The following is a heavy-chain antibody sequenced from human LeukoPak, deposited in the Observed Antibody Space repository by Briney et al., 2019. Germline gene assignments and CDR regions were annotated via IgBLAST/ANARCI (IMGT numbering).Heavy chain of an antibody. J-gene: IGHJ4*02. D-gene: IGHD3-10*01. V-gene: IGHV3-30*02. CDR1: GFTFSSYG. CDR2: IRYDGSNK. Sequence: GGSLRLSCAASGFTFSSYGMHWVRQAPGKGLEWVAFIRYDGSNKYYADSVKGRFTISRDSSKNTLYLQMNSLRAEDTAVYYCAKGALWFGEFPFDYWGQGTLVTVSS. CDR3: AKGALWFGEFPFDY.